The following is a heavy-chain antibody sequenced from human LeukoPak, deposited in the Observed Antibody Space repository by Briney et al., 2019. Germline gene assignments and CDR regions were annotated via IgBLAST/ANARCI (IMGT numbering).Heavy chain of an antibody. D-gene: IGHD4-11*01. V-gene: IGHV4-59*08. CDR2: IYYSGST. CDR3: ARRSSNYALGMDV. CDR1: GGSISSYY. Sequence: SETLSLTCTVSGGSISSYYWSWIRQPPGKGLEWIGYIYYSGSTNYNPSLKSRVTISVDTSKNQFSLKLSSVTAADTAVYYCARRSSNYALGMDVWGQGTTVTVSS. J-gene: IGHJ6*02.